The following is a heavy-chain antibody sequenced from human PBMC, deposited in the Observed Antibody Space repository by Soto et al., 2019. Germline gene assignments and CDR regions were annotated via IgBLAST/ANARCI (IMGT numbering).Heavy chain of an antibody. J-gene: IGHJ5*02. Sequence: QVQLQESGPGLVKPSETLSLTCTVSGGSVSSGSYYWSWIRQPPGKGLEWIGYIYYSGSTNYNPSLKSRVTISVDTSKNQFSLKLSSVTAADTAVYYCARELRLLWFGELSDWFDPWGQGTLVTVSS. CDR3: ARELRLLWFGELSDWFDP. V-gene: IGHV4-61*01. CDR2: IYYSGST. CDR1: GGSVSSGSYY. D-gene: IGHD3-10*01.